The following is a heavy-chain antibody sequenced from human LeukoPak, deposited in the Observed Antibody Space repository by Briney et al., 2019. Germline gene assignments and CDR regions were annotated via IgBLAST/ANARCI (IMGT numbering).Heavy chain of an antibody. CDR2: IWYDGSNK. V-gene: IGHV3-33*01. Sequence: GRSLRLSCAASGFTFSSYGMHWVRQAPGKGLEWVAVIWYDGSNKYYADSVKGRFTISRDNSKNTLYLQMNSLRAEDTAVYYCAREFGTYYDFWSGYHRGWFDPWGQGTLVTVSS. D-gene: IGHD3-3*01. CDR1: GFTFSSYG. CDR3: AREFGTYYDFWSGYHRGWFDP. J-gene: IGHJ5*02.